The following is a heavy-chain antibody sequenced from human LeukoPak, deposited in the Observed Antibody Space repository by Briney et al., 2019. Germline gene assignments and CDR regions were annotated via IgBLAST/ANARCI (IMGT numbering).Heavy chain of an antibody. D-gene: IGHD2-8*02. CDR1: GYTLTEHY. Sequence: ASVKVSCKASGYTLTEHYIHWVRQAPGQGLEWMGFIIPDSGGTTYQQNFQGRVTMTRDTSISTFYMELSSLRPDDTAVYYCSTEDKYCTGANCGVFWGQGTLVTVSS. J-gene: IGHJ4*02. CDR2: IIPDSGGT. V-gene: IGHV1-2*02. CDR3: STEDKYCTGANCGVF.